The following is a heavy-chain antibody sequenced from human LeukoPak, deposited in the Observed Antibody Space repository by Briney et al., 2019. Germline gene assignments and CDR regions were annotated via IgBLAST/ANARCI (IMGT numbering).Heavy chain of an antibody. CDR1: GGSISSSY. CDR3: ARVSRSSWSFDF. Sequence: PSETLSLTCTVSGGSISSSYWTWIRQPPAKSLEWIGYIYYSGSTNHSPSLKSRVTISIDTSKNQFSLKLSSVTAADTAVYYCARVSRSSWSFDFWGQGTLVTVSS. CDR2: IYYSGST. J-gene: IGHJ4*02. V-gene: IGHV4-59*01. D-gene: IGHD6-13*01.